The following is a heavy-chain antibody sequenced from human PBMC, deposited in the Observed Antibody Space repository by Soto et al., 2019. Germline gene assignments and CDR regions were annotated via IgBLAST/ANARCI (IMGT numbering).Heavy chain of an antibody. Sequence: ASVKVSCKASGYTFTSYGISWVRQAPGQGLEWMGWISAYNGNTNYAQKLQGRVTMTTDTSTSTAYMALRSLRSDDTAVYYCARLGYSSGWTVYYYYYGMDVWGQGTTVTVSS. CDR3: ARLGYSSGWTVYYYYYGMDV. CDR2: ISAYNGNT. D-gene: IGHD6-19*01. V-gene: IGHV1-18*01. CDR1: GYTFTSYG. J-gene: IGHJ6*02.